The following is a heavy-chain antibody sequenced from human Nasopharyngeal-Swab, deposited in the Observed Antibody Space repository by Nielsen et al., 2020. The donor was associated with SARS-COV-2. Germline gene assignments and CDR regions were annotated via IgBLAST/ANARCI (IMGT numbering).Heavy chain of an antibody. CDR3: ANLGAAGQYGMDV. CDR2: INWNSGSI. D-gene: IGHD6-13*01. Sequence: GESLKISCAASGFTFDDYAMHWVRQAPGKGLEWVSGINWNSGSIGYADSVKGRFTISRDNAKNSLYLQMNSLRAEDTALYYCANLGAAGQYGMDVWGQGTTVTVSS. J-gene: IGHJ6*02. CDR1: GFTFDDYA. V-gene: IGHV3-9*01.